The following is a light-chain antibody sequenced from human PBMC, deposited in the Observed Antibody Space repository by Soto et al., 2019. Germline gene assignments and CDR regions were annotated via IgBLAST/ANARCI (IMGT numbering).Light chain of an antibody. CDR3: QQRSTWPLT. J-gene: IGKJ4*01. V-gene: IGKV3-11*01. Sequence: EIVLTQSPATLSLSPGDRATLSCRASQSIGIYLAWYQQTPGQSPRLLIYEAANRATGVPAKFSGTGSGTDFTLPLSSLESEDFGIYYCQQRSTWPLTFGGGTRVEI. CDR2: EAA. CDR1: QSIGIY.